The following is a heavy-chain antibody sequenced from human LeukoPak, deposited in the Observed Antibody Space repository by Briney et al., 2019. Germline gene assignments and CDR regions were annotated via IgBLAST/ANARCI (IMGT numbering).Heavy chain of an antibody. J-gene: IGHJ3*02. D-gene: IGHD2-2*01. CDR1: GGSISSYY. V-gene: IGHV4-39*07. Sequence: SETLSLTCTVSGGSISSYYWGWIRQPPGKGLEWIGSIYYSGSTYYNPSLKSRVTISVDTSQNQFSLKLSSVTAADTAVYYCARVRGYCSSTSCSFDAFDIWGQGTMVTVSS. CDR2: IYYSGST. CDR3: ARVRGYCSSTSCSFDAFDI.